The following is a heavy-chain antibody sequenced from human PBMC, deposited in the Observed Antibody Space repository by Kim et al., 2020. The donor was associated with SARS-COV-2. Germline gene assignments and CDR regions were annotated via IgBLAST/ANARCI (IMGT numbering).Heavy chain of an antibody. D-gene: IGHD6-19*01. Sequence: TKYSQKFQGRVTITSDTSETTAYMELSSLISEDTAVYYCARGGGWEFDYWGQGTPVTVSS. CDR3: ARGGGWEFDY. CDR2: T. V-gene: IGHV1-3*01. J-gene: IGHJ4*02.